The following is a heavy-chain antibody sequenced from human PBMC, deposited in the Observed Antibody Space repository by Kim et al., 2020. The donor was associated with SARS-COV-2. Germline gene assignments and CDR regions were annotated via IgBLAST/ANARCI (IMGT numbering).Heavy chain of an antibody. CDR3: AGGLLLGAAAGYDLFDY. CDR2: ISYDGSNK. D-gene: IGHD6-13*01. CDR1: GFTFSSYG. V-gene: IGHV3-30*03. Sequence: GGSLRLSCAASGFTFSSYGMHWVRQAPGKGLEWVAVISYDGSNKYYADSVKGRFTISRDNSKNTLYLQMNSLRAEDTAVYYCAGGLLLGAAAGYDLFDYWGQGTLVTVSS. J-gene: IGHJ4*02.